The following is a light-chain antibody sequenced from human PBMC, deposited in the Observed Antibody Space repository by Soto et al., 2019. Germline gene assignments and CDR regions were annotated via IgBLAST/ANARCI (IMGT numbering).Light chain of an antibody. CDR3: QQRNIWPPVT. CDR1: QSISTY. V-gene: IGKV1-39*01. Sequence: DIQMTQSPSSLSASVGDRVTITCRASQSISTYLGWYQQKPGKAPKLLIYAASSLQSGVPSRFSGSGSGTDFTLTISSLEPEDSAVYYCQQRNIWPPVTFGQGTRLEIK. J-gene: IGKJ5*01. CDR2: AAS.